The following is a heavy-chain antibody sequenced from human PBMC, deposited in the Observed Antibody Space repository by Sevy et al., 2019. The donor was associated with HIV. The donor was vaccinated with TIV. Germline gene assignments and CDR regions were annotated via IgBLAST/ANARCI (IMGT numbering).Heavy chain of an antibody. CDR2: ISYDGRHK. J-gene: IGHJ1*01. CDR1: GFTFSTYG. Sequence: GGSLRLSCAASGFTFSTYGMHWVRQAPGKGLEWVAVISYDGRHKYYADSVKGRFTISRGNSKNTLDLQMNSLRAEDTAVYYCAKDRDIVIVLGATALRQWGQGTLVTVSS. CDR3: AKDRDIVIVLGATALRQ. V-gene: IGHV3-30*18. D-gene: IGHD2-15*01.